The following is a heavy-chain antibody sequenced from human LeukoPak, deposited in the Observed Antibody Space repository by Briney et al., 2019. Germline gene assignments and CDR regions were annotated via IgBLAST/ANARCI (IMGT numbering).Heavy chain of an antibody. V-gene: IGHV3-15*01. CDR3: ARGTYYYGSGSYYKSLAIDY. D-gene: IGHD3-10*01. J-gene: IGHJ4*02. CDR1: GFTFSNAW. CDR2: IKSKTDGGTT. Sequence: GGSLRLSCAASGFTFSNAWMSWVRQAPGKGLEWVGRIKSKTDGGTTDYAAPVKGRFTISRDDSKNTLYPQMNSLKTEDTAVYYCARGTYYYGSGSYYKSLAIDYWGQGTLVTVSS.